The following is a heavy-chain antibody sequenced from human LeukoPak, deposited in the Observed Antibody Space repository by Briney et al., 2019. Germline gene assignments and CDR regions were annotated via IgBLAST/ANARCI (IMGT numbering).Heavy chain of an antibody. V-gene: IGHV4-59*01. J-gene: IGHJ5*02. CDR2: IYYSGST. Sequence: SETLSLTCTVSGGSISSYYWSWIRQPPGKGLEWIGYIYYSGSTNYNPSLKSRVTISVDTSKNQFSLKLSSVTAADTAVYYCARDGRDGWFDPWGQGTLVTVSS. CDR3: ARDGRDGWFDP. CDR1: GGSISSYY.